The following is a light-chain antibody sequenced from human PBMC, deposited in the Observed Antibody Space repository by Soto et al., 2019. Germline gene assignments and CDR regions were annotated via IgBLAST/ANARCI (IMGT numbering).Light chain of an antibody. Sequence: QSALTQPASVSGSPGQSITISCAGSSSDIGGYDCVSWYQQHPGQAPKLMIFEVTNRPSGVSTRFSGSKSGNTASLTISGLQAEDEADYYCSSYTGTSVIFGGGTKVTVL. V-gene: IGLV2-14*01. J-gene: IGLJ2*01. CDR1: SSDIGGYDC. CDR3: SSYTGTSVI. CDR2: EVT.